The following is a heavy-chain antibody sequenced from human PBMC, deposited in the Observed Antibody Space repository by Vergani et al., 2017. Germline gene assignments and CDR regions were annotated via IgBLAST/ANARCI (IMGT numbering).Heavy chain of an antibody. CDR1: GFTFNTYS. V-gene: IGHV3-21*03. J-gene: IGHJ3*02. CDR3: AREEGAGVSRVARGFDI. Sequence: EVQLVESGGGLVRPGGSLRLSCAASGFTFNTYSMNWVRQAPGKGTEWVSSISSSSAYIYYADLGKGRFTISRENTKNSLYLQMNSLRAEDTAMYYCAREEGAGVSRVARGFDIWGQGTMVTVSS. D-gene: IGHD5-12*01. CDR2: ISSSSAYI.